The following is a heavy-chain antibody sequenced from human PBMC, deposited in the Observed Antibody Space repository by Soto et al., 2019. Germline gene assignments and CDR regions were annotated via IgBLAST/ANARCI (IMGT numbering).Heavy chain of an antibody. D-gene: IGHD2-8*02. CDR1: GFTLSRFD. V-gene: IGHV3-13*01. Sequence: EVQLVESGGGLVQPGGSVRLSCAASGFTLSRFDMHWVRQRAGKGLEWISTIGTGGDIYYSGYVKGRFTIYKEIATNTVYLQMNSLAAEDTAVYYCAMIVLSWSLPAYWGQGTLVAVSS. CDR3: AMIVLSWSLPAY. J-gene: IGHJ4*01. CDR2: IGTGGDI.